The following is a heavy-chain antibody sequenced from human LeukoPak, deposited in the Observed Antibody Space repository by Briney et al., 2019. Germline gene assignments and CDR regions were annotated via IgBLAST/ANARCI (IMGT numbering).Heavy chain of an antibody. Sequence: GRSLRLSCAASGFTFSSYAIHWVRQAPGKGLEWVAVISYDGSNKYYADSVKGRFTISRDNSKNTLYLQMNSLRAEDTAVYYCARGGITIFGVVIRPGIFDYWGQGTLVTVSS. CDR1: GFTFSSYA. J-gene: IGHJ4*02. D-gene: IGHD3-3*01. CDR3: ARGGITIFGVVIRPGIFDY. CDR2: ISYDGSNK. V-gene: IGHV3-30-3*01.